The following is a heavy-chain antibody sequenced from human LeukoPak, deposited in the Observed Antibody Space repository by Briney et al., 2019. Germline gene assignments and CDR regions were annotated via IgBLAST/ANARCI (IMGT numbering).Heavy chain of an antibody. CDR2: INTNTGNP. D-gene: IGHD3-10*01. CDR1: GYTFTSYA. Sequence: GASVKVSCKASGYTFTSYAMNWVRQAPGQGLEWMGWINTNTGNPTYAQGFTGRFVFSLDTSVSTAYLQISSLKAEDTAVYYCARGDVLLWFGELGYFDYWGQGTLVTVSS. CDR3: ARGDVLLWFGELGYFDY. V-gene: IGHV7-4-1*02. J-gene: IGHJ4*02.